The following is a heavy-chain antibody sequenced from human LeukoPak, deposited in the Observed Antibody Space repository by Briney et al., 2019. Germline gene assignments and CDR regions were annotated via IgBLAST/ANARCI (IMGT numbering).Heavy chain of an antibody. J-gene: IGHJ4*02. CDR1: GYTFTSYG. CDR3: ARGDRVSGGTDS. D-gene: IGHD3-16*01. CDR2: MNPDNDDT. V-gene: IGHV1-8*03. Sequence: ASVKVSCKASGYTFTSYGISWVRQAPGQGLEWMGYMNPDNDDTGYARKFQGRVTITRDTSISTAYMELSSLRSEDTAVYYCARGDRVSGGTDSWGQGTLVTVSS.